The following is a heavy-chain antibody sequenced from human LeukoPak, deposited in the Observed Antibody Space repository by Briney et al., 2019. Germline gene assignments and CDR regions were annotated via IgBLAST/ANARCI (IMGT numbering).Heavy chain of an antibody. CDR2: IYHSGST. J-gene: IGHJ3*02. CDR1: GYSISSGYY. CDR3: ARAYYYDSSGYHSSAFDI. Sequence: SETLSLTCTVSGYSISSGYYWGWIRQPPGKGLEWIGSIYHSGSTYYNPSLKSRVTISVDTSKNQFSLKLSSVTAADTAVYYCARAYYYDSSGYHSSAFDIWGQGTMVTVSS. V-gene: IGHV4-38-2*02. D-gene: IGHD3-22*01.